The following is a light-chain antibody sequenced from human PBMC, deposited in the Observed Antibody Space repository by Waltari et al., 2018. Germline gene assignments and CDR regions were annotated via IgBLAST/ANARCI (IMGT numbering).Light chain of an antibody. J-gene: IGKJ1*01. CDR1: QSVSSSY. Sequence: EIVLTQSPGTLSLSPGERATLSCRASQSVSSSYLAWYQQKPGQAPRPLIYDASNRATGIPARFSGSGSGTDFTLIISSLEPEDSAIYYCQQRSKRPSFGQGTKVEIK. V-gene: IGKV3-11*01. CDR3: QQRSKRPS. CDR2: DAS.